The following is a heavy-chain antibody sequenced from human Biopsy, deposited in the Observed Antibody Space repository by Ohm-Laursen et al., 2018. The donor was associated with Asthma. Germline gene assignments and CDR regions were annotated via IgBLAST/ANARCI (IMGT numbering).Heavy chain of an antibody. CDR2: ITFDGSTQ. Sequence: SLRLSCAASGRHFGSYNMHWARQAPGKGLEWVAVITFDGSTQHYGDSVKGRFTISRDNSKNMLFLQMNSLRAEDTAVYYCLRDTLGYYFDIWGQGTLVSVSS. CDR1: GRHFGSYN. J-gene: IGHJ4*02. V-gene: IGHV3-30-3*01. D-gene: IGHD6-13*01. CDR3: LRDTLGYYFDI.